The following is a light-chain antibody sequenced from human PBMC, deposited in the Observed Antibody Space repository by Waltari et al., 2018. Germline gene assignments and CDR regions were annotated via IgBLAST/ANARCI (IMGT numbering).Light chain of an antibody. CDR3: CSYAGSNTFVV. CDR2: EGN. CDR1: SSDVGSYNL. Sequence: QSALTQPASVSGSPGQSITISCTGTSSDVGSYNLVSWYQQHPGKPTKPMIYEGNKRPSGVSNRFSGSKSGNTASLTISGLQGEDEADYHCCSYAGSNTFVVFGGGTKLTVL. J-gene: IGLJ3*02. V-gene: IGLV2-23*03.